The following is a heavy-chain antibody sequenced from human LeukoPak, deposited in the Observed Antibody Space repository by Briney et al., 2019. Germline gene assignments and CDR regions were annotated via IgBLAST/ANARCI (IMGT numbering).Heavy chain of an antibody. V-gene: IGHV3-9*01. D-gene: IGHD6-13*01. Sequence: PGGSLRLSCTVSGFTVSSNSMSWVRQAPGKGLEWVSGTSWNSGSIGYADSVKGRFTISRDNAKNSLYLQMNSLRAEDTALYYCAKDIGQGSSWKSGYFDYWGQGTLVTVSS. CDR1: GFTVSSNS. CDR3: AKDIGQGSSWKSGYFDY. CDR2: TSWNSGSI. J-gene: IGHJ4*02.